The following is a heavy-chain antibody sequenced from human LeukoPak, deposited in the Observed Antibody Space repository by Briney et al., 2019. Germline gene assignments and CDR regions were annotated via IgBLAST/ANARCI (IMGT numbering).Heavy chain of an antibody. CDR1: GYTFTGYY. CDR2: INPNSGGT. CDR3: ARDIEAAAAGTYFDY. J-gene: IGHJ4*02. Sequence: ASVKVSFKASGYTFTGYYIHWVRQAPGQGLEWMGWINPNSGGTNYAQKFQGRVTMTRDTSISTAYMEMSRLRSDDTAVYYCARDIEAAAAGTYFDYWAQGTLVTVSS. D-gene: IGHD6-13*01. V-gene: IGHV1-2*02.